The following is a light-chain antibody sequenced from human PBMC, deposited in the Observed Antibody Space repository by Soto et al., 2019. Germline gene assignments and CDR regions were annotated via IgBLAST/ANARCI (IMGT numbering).Light chain of an antibody. CDR2: TAS. J-gene: IGKJ5*01. CDR3: QQSYSTRVT. Sequence: DIQMTQSPSSLSASVGDRVTITCRASQSINSYLNWYQQKPGKAPKVLIYTASTLQSGVPARFNGSGSGTDFTLTITSLQPEDFATYYCQQSYSTRVTFGQGTRLQIK. CDR1: QSINSY. V-gene: IGKV1-39*01.